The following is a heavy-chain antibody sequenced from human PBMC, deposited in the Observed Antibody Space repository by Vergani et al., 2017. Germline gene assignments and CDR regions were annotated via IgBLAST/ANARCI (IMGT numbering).Heavy chain of an antibody. J-gene: IGHJ2*01. Sequence: QMQLQESGPGLVKASETLSLTCTVSGDSIISRSYYWGWIRQPPGKGLEWIGSIYNSGNGDSSSSLTSRVTISADTSKNQFSLRLTSVTAADTAVYYCARGVGFYYASSGYYSGYWYFDLWGRGTLVTVSS. CDR3: ARGVGFYYASSGYYSGYWYFDL. D-gene: IGHD3-22*01. CDR1: GDSIISRSYY. V-gene: IGHV4-39*01. CDR2: IYNSGNG.